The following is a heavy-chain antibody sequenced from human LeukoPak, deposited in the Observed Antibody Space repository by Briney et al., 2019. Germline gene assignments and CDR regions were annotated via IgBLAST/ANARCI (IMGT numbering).Heavy chain of an antibody. CDR1: GFTVSSNY. J-gene: IGHJ4*02. V-gene: IGHV3-53*01. D-gene: IGHD6-6*01. Sequence: PGGSLRLSCAASGFTVSSNYMSWVRQAPGKGLEWVSVIYSGGSTYYADSVKGRFTISRDNSKNTLYLQMNSLRDEDTAVYYCAREYSSSSGSVSDYWGQGTLVTVSS. CDR2: IYSGGST. CDR3: AREYSSSSGSVSDY.